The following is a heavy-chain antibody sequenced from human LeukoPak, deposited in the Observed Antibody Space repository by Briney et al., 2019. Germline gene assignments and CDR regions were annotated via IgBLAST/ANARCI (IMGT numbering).Heavy chain of an antibody. Sequence: PGESLRLSCAASGFTFSTYGMSWVRQAPGKGLEWVSHISDTVRDTWYAHSVKGRFIISRDNSRDTVYLQMSSLRPEDTALYFWAKGNCGGICALWGGGTRVRVSS. CDR2: ISDTVRDT. CDR1: GFTFSTYG. V-gene: IGHV3-23*01. CDR3: AKGNCGGICAL. D-gene: IGHD3-16*01. J-gene: IGHJ2*01.